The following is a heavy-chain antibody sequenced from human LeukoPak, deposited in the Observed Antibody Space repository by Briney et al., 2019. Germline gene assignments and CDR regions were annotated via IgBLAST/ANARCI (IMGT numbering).Heavy chain of an antibody. CDR3: VGALARVH. CDR2: INTDGTST. V-gene: IGHV3-74*01. D-gene: IGHD3-3*01. Sequence: GGPLRLSCAASGFTFSSYWRPWVRQAQGKGLVWVSSINTDGTSTSYADSVKGRFTISRDNAKNTLYLQTDCPTAEDTAVYYCVGALARVHWGQGTLVTVSS. J-gene: IGHJ4*02. CDR1: GFTFSSYW.